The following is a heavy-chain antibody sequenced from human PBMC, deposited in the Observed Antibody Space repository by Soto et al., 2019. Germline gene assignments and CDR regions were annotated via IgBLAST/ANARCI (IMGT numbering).Heavy chain of an antibody. J-gene: IGHJ4*02. V-gene: IGHV4-31*03. Sequence: TLSLTCTVSGGSISSGGYYWSWIRQHPGKGLEWIGYIYYSGSTYYNPSLKSRVTISVDTSKNQFSLKLSSVTAADTAVYYCARAPRPYYYDSSGYNYWGQGTLVTVSS. CDR2: IYYSGST. CDR1: GGSISSGGYY. CDR3: ARAPRPYYYDSSGYNY. D-gene: IGHD3-22*01.